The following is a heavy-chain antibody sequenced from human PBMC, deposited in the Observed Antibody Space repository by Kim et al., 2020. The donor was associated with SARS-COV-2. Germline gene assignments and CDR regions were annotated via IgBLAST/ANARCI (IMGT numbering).Heavy chain of an antibody. CDR3: ASGGDMYYYDSSGYPTGGETFDY. J-gene: IGHJ4*02. CDR2: ISYDGSNK. CDR1: GFTFSSYA. V-gene: IGHV3-30*04. D-gene: IGHD3-22*01. Sequence: GGSLRLSCAASGFTFSSYAMHWVRQAPGKGLEWVAVISYDGSNKYYADSVKGRFTISRDNAKNTLYLQMNSLRAEDTAVYYCASGGDMYYYDSSGYPTGGETFDYWGQGTLVTVSS.